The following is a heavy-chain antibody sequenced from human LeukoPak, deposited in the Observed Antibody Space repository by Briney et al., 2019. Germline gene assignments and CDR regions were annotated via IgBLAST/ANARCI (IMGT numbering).Heavy chain of an antibody. Sequence: PSETLSLTCAVYGGSFSGYYWSWIRQPPGKGLEWIGSIYYSGSTYYNPSLKSRVTISVDTSKNHLSLKLSSVTAADTAVYYCARHNSSGPYNAFDIWGQGTMVTVSS. CDR3: ARHNSSGPYNAFDI. D-gene: IGHD3-22*01. J-gene: IGHJ3*02. CDR1: GGSFSGYY. CDR2: IYYSGST. V-gene: IGHV4-34*01.